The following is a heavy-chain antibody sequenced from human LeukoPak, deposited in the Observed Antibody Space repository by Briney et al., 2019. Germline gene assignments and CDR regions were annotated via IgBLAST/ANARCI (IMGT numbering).Heavy chain of an antibody. CDR2: INSDGSST. D-gene: IGHD3-10*01. CDR1: GFTFSSYW. Sequence: GGSLRLSCAASGFTFSSYWMHWVRQAPGKGLVWVSRINSDGSSTSYADSVKGRFTISRDNAKNTLYLQMNSLRAEDTAVYYCATLSGRRNDYYYYGMDVWGQGTTVTVSS. CDR3: ATLSGRRNDYYYYGMDV. J-gene: IGHJ6*02. V-gene: IGHV3-74*01.